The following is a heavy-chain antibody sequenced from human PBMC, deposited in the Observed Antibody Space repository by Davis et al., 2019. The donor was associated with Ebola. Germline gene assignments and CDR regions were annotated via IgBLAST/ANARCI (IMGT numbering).Heavy chain of an antibody. Sequence: SLKISCAASGFTFSSYGMHWVRQAPGKGLEWVSGISWNSGSIGYADSVKGRFTISRDNAKNSLYLQMNSLRAEDTAVYYCARDDSEWELLGGVDYWGQGTLVTVSS. D-gene: IGHD1-26*01. CDR2: ISWNSGSI. V-gene: IGHV3-9*01. CDR1: GFTFSSYG. J-gene: IGHJ4*02. CDR3: ARDDSEWELLGGVDY.